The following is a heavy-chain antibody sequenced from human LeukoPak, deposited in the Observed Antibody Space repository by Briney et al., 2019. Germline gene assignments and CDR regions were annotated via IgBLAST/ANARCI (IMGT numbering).Heavy chain of an antibody. CDR2: IKSKTDGGTT. D-gene: IGHD2-21*02. Sequence: GGSLRLSCAASGFTFSNAWMTWVRQAPGKGPEWVGRIKSKTDGGTTDYAAPVKGRFTISRDDSKNTLCLQMNSLKTEDTAVYYCTREAVTANGYFDYWGQGTLVTVSS. CDR3: TREAVTANGYFDY. V-gene: IGHV3-15*01. J-gene: IGHJ4*02. CDR1: GFTFSNAW.